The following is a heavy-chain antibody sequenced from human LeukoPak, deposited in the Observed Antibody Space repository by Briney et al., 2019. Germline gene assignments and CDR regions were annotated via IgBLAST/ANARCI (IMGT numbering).Heavy chain of an antibody. D-gene: IGHD5-24*01. V-gene: IGHV1-18*01. CDR1: GYTFVSYA. Sequence: GASVKVSCKAAGYTFVSYAINWVRQAPGRGPEWMGWISPYNGNTNYAEKFQGRVFMTTDTSTSTAYMELRSLRSDDTAVYYCAKDRERWLRLFDYWGQGTLVTVSS. CDR3: AKDRERWLRLFDY. J-gene: IGHJ4*02. CDR2: ISPYNGNT.